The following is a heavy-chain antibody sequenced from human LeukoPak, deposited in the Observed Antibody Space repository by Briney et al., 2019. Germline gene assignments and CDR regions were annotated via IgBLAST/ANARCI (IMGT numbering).Heavy chain of an antibody. J-gene: IGHJ3*02. CDR1: GGAFSSYA. CDR2: IIPIFGTA. V-gene: IGHV1-69*05. Sequence: SVKVSCKASGGAFSSYAISWVRQAPGQGLEWMGGIIPIFGTANYAQKFQGRVTITTDESTSTAYMELSSLRSEDTAVYYCVAWYYPNHDAFDIWGQGTMVTVSS. D-gene: IGHD3-10*01. CDR3: VAWYYPNHDAFDI.